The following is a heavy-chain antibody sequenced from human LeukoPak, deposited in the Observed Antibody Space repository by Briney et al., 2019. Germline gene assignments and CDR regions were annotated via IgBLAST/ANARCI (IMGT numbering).Heavy chain of an antibody. J-gene: IGHJ6*04. D-gene: IGHD2-2*02. Sequence: GGSLRLSCAASGFTFSSYEMNWVRQAPGKGLEWVSYISSSGSTIHYADSVKGRFTISRDNAKNSLYLQMNSLRAEDTAVYYCARDLGYCTSTSCYSLYGMGVWGKGTTVTVSS. CDR1: GFTFSSYE. CDR2: ISSSGSTI. CDR3: ARDLGYCTSTSCYSLYGMGV. V-gene: IGHV3-48*03.